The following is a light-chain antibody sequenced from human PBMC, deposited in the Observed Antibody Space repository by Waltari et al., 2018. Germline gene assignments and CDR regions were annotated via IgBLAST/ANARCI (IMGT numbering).Light chain of an antibody. Sequence: QSALTQPASVSGSPGQSITMSCTGTGSDVGSYDYVPRYQQHPGKAPKLMIYDVRNRPSGVSNRFSGSKSGNTASLTISGLQAEDEGDYYCSSYTSISTAYVIFGGGTKLTVL. J-gene: IGLJ2*01. CDR1: GSDVGSYDY. V-gene: IGLV2-14*03. CDR3: SSYTSISTAYVI. CDR2: DVR.